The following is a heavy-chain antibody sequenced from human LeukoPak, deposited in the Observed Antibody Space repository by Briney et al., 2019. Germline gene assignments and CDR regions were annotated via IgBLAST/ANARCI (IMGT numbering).Heavy chain of an antibody. V-gene: IGHV1-2*02. D-gene: IGHD2-15*01. CDR2: MNPNSGGT. CDR1: GYTFTGYY. Sequence: ASVKVSCKASGYTFTGYYMHWVRQAPGQGLEWMGWMNPNSGGTNYAQRVQGRVTMTRDTSIGTAYMGLSRLGSDDTAVYYCARAQTVVAATPGGYWGQGTLVTVSS. CDR3: ARAQTVVAATPGGY. J-gene: IGHJ4*02.